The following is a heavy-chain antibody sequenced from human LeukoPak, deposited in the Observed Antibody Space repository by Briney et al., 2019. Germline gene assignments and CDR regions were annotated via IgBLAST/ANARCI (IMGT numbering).Heavy chain of an antibody. CDR1: GGTFSSYA. D-gene: IGHD6-13*01. V-gene: IGHV1-69*05. J-gene: IGHJ4*02. CDR3: ARDQGSLTRSWYTGY. Sequence: ASVKVSCKASGGTFSSYAISWVRQAPGQGLEWMGRIIPIFGTANYAQKFQGRVTITTDESTSTAYMELSSLRSEDTAVYYRARDQGSLTRSWYTGYWGQGTQVTVSS. CDR2: IIPIFGTA.